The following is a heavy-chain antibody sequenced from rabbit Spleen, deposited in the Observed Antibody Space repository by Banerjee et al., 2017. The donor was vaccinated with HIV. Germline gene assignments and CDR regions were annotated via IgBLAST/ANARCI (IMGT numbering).Heavy chain of an antibody. J-gene: IGHJ4*01. D-gene: IGHD6-1*01. CDR3: ARRDGWTAYAL. Sequence: QFLEESGGDLVKPEGSLTLTCTASGFSFDSNHYMCWVRQAPGKGLEWIACINTATGKAVYASWAKGRFTISKTSSTTVTLQMTSLTAADTATYFCARRDGWTAYALWGPGTLVTVS. CDR1: GFSFDSNHY. CDR2: INTATGKA. V-gene: IGHV1S40*01.